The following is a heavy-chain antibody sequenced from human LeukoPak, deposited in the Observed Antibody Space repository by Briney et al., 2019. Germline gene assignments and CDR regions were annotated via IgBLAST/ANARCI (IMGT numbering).Heavy chain of an antibody. J-gene: IGHJ6*03. V-gene: IGHV1-69*13. Sequence: ASVKVSCKASGYTFTSYGISWVRQAPGQGLEWMGGIIPIFGTANYAQKFQGRVTITADESTSTAYMELSSLRSEDTAVYYCARDYSSWFGELLYPNYYYYYMDVWGKGTTVTISS. CDR2: IIPIFGTA. D-gene: IGHD3-10*01. CDR3: ARDYSSWFGELLYPNYYYYYMDV. CDR1: GYTFTSYG.